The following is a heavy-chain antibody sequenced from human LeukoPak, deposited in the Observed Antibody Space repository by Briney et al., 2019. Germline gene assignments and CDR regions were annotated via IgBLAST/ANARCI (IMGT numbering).Heavy chain of an antibody. CDR2: ISYDGSDK. J-gene: IGHJ6*02. CDR3: ARDEHDNLTGYYLYYYGMDV. D-gene: IGHD3-9*01. V-gene: IGHV3-30*04. CDR1: GFTFSSYA. Sequence: GGSLRLSCAASGFTFSSYAMHWVRQAPGKGLEWVAVISYDGSDKYSADSVKGRFTISRDNSKNTLYLQMNSLRAEDTAVYYCARDEHDNLTGYYLYYYGMDVWGQGTTVTVSS.